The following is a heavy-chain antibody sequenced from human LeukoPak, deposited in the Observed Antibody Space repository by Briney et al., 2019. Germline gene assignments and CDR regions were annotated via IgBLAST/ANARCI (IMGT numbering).Heavy chain of an antibody. CDR1: GGTFSSYA. Sequence: GASVKVSCKASGGTFSSYAISWVRQAPGQGLEWRGGIIPIFGTANYAQKFQGRVTITADESTSTAYMELSSLRTENTAVYYCAGQRYYYGSGSRPILLGSTYFDYWGQGTLVTVSS. D-gene: IGHD3-10*01. CDR2: IIPIFGTA. V-gene: IGHV1-69*13. CDR3: AGQRYYYGSGSRPILLGSTYFDY. J-gene: IGHJ4*02.